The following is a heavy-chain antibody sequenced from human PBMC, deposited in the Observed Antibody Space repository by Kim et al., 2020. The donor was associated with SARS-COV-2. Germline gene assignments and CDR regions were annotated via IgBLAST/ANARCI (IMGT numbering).Heavy chain of an antibody. D-gene: IGHD1-1*01. CDR2: IYYSGST. CDR1: GGSISSSSYY. V-gene: IGHV4-39*01. J-gene: IGHJ4*02. Sequence: SETLSLTCTVSGGSISSSSYYWGWIRQPPGKGLEWIGSIYYSGSTYYNPSLKSRVTISVDTSKNQFSLKLSSVTAADTAVYYCARLSPERLSGPRIFDYWGQGTLVTVSS. CDR3: ARLSPERLSGPRIFDY.